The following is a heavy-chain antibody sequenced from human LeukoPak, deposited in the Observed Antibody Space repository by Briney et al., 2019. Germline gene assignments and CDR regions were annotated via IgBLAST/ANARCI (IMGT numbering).Heavy chain of an antibody. CDR1: GGSFSGYY. J-gene: IGHJ4*02. V-gene: IGHV4-34*01. Sequence: SETLSLTCAVYGGSFSGYYWSWIRQPPGKGLEWIGEINHSGSTNYNSSLKSRVTISVDTSKNQFSLKLSSVTAADTAVYYCARGDPSGSDGFDYWGQGTLVTVSS. CDR2: INHSGST. D-gene: IGHD3-22*01. CDR3: ARGDPSGSDGFDY.